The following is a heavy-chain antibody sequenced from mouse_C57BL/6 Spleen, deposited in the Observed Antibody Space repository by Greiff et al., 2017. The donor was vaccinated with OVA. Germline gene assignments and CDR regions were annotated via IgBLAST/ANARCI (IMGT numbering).Heavy chain of an antibody. V-gene: IGHV5-9*01. J-gene: IGHJ2*01. CDR3: ARRKTGGFDY. Sequence: EVKLVESGGGLVKPGGSLKLSCAASGFTFSSYTMSWVRQTPEKMLERVATISGGGGNTYYPDSVTGRFTISRDNAKITLYLHRSSLRSEDTALYYCARRKTGGFDYWGQGTTLTVSS. CDR2: ISGGGGNT. CDR1: GFTFSSYT.